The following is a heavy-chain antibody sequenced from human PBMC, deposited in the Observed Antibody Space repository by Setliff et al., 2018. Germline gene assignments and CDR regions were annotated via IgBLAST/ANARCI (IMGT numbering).Heavy chain of an antibody. CDR3: ARVWGGGWFDP. CDR1: GGSVSSGSYY. V-gene: IGHV4-61*01. J-gene: IGHJ5*02. Sequence: SETLSLTCTVSGGSVSSGSYYWSWIRQPPGKGLEWIGYIYDSGSTNYNPSLKSRVTISVDTSKNQFSLKLSPVTAAATAVYYSARVWGGGWFDPWGQGTLVTVSS. D-gene: IGHD3-16*01. CDR2: IYDSGST.